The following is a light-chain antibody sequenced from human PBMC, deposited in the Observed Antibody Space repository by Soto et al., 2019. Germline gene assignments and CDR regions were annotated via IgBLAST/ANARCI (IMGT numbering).Light chain of an antibody. Sequence: QSVLTQPASGSGSPGQSITISCTGTSSDFGSYNLVSWYQQHPGKAPKLMIYEGSKRPSGVSNRFSGSKSGNTASLTISGLQAEDDADYYCCSYAGSSTYVFGTGTKVTVL. V-gene: IGLV2-23*01. CDR3: CSYAGSSTYV. J-gene: IGLJ1*01. CDR2: EGS. CDR1: SSDFGSYNL.